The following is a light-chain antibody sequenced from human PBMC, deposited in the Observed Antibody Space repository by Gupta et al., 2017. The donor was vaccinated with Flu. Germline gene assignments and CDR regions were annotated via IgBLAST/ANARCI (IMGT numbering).Light chain of an antibody. V-gene: IGKV1-9*01. J-gene: IGKJ1*01. CDR3: QQRNSSPRT. Sequence: IQLTQSPSFLSASVGDRVTITCRASQGFRSYLAWYQQKPGKAPNLLIYAASTLKSGVPSRFSGSGSGTEFTLTISSRQPEDFATYYCQQRNSSPRTFGQGTKVEIK. CDR1: QGFRSY. CDR2: AAS.